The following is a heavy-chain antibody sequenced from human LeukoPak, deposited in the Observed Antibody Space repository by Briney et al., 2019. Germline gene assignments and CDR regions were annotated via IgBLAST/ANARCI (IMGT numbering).Heavy chain of an antibody. CDR1: GGSISSYY. V-gene: IGHV4-4*07. J-gene: IGHJ2*01. CDR3: AREIVVVPAAIWYFDL. D-gene: IGHD2-2*02. Sequence: PSEALSLTCTVSGGSISSYYWSWIRQPAGKGLEWIGRIYTSGSTNYNPSLKSRVTISVDTSKNQFSLKLSSVTAADTPVYYCAREIVVVPAAIWYFDLWGRGTLVTVSS. CDR2: IYTSGST.